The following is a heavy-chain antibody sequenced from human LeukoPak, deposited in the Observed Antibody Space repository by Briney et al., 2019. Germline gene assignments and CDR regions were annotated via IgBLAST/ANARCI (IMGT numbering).Heavy chain of an antibody. V-gene: IGHV4-39*01. CDR2: IYYSGST. D-gene: IGHD3-10*01. CDR1: GGSISSSSYY. J-gene: IGHJ4*02. Sequence: SETLSLTCAVSGGSISSSSYYWGWIRQPPGKGLEWIGSIYYSGSTYYNPSLKSRVTISVDTSKNQFSLKLSSVTAADTAVYYCARGTYYGSGSYYPDYWGQGTLVTVSS. CDR3: ARGTYYGSGSYYPDY.